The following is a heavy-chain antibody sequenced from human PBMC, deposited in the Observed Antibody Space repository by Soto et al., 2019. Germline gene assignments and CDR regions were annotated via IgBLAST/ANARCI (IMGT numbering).Heavy chain of an antibody. Sequence: SVKVSCKASGFTFTSSAVQWVRQARGQRLEWIGWIVVGSGNTKYAQKFQERVTITRDMSTGTAYMELSSLRSEDTAVYYCAATLYDLLTGYPYWGQGTLVTVSS. CDR2: IVVGSGNT. D-gene: IGHD3-9*01. V-gene: IGHV1-58*01. CDR3: AATLYDLLTGYPY. CDR1: GFTFTSSA. J-gene: IGHJ4*02.